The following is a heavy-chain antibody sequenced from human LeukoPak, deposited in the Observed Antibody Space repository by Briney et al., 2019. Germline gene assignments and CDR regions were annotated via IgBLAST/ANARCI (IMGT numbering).Heavy chain of an antibody. D-gene: IGHD3-10*01. CDR2: ISAYNGNT. J-gene: IGHJ4*02. V-gene: IGHV1-18*01. CDR3: ARSDDSHGSDY. Sequence: GASVKVSCKASGYTFTSYGISWVRQAPGQGLEWMGWISAYNGNTNYAQKFQGRVTMTRDTSTSTVYMELSSLRSEDTAVYYCARSDDSHGSDYWGQGTLVTVSS. CDR1: GYTFTSYG.